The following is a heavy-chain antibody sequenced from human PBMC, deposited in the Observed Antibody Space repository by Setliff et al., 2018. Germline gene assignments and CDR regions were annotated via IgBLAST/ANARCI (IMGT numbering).Heavy chain of an antibody. Sequence: GGSLRLSCGASGFTYNNCWVSWVRQAPGKGLEWLASIDPDGSEKYYVDSVKGRFTISRDSAKNSLSLQMNSLRTEDPAVYYCFGAGTCSYRGQGTLVTVSS. CDR3: FGAGTCSY. V-gene: IGHV3-7*01. J-gene: IGHJ4*02. CDR2: IDPDGSEK. CDR1: GFTYNNCW. D-gene: IGHD2-2*02.